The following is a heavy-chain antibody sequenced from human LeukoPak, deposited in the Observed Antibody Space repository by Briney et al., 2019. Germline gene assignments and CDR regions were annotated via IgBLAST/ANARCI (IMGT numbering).Heavy chain of an antibody. CDR2: IYYSGST. V-gene: IGHV4-59*08. CDR1: GGSISSYY. D-gene: IGHD3-10*01. J-gene: IGHJ4*02. Sequence: TETPTLTCTVSGGSISSYYWSWIRQPPGKGLEWIGHIYYSGSTHYNPSLKSRVTISVDTSKNQFSLKLSSVTAADTAVYYCARHVGNSGSGSYLTYFDYWGQGNRVAVYS. CDR3: ARHVGNSGSGSYLTYFDY.